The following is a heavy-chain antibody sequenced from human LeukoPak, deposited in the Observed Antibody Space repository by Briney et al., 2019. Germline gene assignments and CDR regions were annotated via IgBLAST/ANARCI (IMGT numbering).Heavy chain of an antibody. CDR1: GFTFSNFD. V-gene: IGHV3-48*04. CDR2: IYSSCTVR. D-gene: IGHD3-16*02. Sequence: GALRLPCAASGFTFSNFDMTWVRQAPGKGLEWLSYIYSSCTVRYYEDSVNRRFTISRDNAKNSLHLQMGSLRAEDTAVYYCARETRGGTYRYNFLDYWGLGTLVTVSS. J-gene: IGHJ4*02. CDR3: ARETRGGTYRYNFLDY.